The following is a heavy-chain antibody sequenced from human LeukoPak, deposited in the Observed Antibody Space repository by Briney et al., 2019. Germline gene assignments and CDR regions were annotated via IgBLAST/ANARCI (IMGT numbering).Heavy chain of an antibody. Sequence: GGSLRLSCAASGFTFRTYWMHWVRQVPGKRLVWVSRINSDGNIITYADSVKGRFTISRDNTRNMVYLQMNSLTAEDSAVYYCVAGMGNYWGQGTLVSV. CDR1: GFTFRTYW. V-gene: IGHV3-74*01. J-gene: IGHJ4*02. D-gene: IGHD1-26*01. CDR3: VAGMGNY. CDR2: INSDGNII.